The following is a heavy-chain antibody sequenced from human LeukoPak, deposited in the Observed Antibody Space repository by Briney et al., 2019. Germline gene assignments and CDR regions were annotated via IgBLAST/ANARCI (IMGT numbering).Heavy chain of an antibody. CDR1: GGSISGGGYY. CDR3: ARDPGYSSGPRGYYYYGMDV. Sequence: MSSQTLSLTCTVSGGSISGGGYYWSWIRQHPGKGLEWIGYIYYSGSTYYNPSLKSRVTISVDTSKNQFSLKLSSVTAADTAVYYCARDPGYSSGPRGYYYYGMDVWGQGTTVTVSS. J-gene: IGHJ6*02. CDR2: IYYSGST. D-gene: IGHD6-19*01. V-gene: IGHV4-31*03.